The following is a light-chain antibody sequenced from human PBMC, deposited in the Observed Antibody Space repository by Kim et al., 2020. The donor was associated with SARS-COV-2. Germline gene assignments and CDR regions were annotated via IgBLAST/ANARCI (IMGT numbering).Light chain of an antibody. CDR1: QSVTSN. CDR2: GAH. Sequence: SPGERAALSCRASQSVTSNVAWDAQKPRQAPRLRIYGAHTRATGIPARFSGSGSGTEFTLTITSLQSEDCAVYYCQQYKNWPPWTFGQGTKADIK. J-gene: IGKJ1*01. V-gene: IGKV3-15*01. CDR3: QQYKNWPPWT.